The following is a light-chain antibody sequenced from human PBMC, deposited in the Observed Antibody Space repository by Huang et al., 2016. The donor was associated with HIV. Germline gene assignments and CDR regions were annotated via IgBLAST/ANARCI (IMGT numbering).Light chain of an antibody. CDR1: QSVNIN. Sequence: EIEVTQSPATLSVSPGERATLSCRTSQSVNINLAWYQQKPGQAPRLLIFGASTRATGIPAMFSGSGSGTEFTLTISSLQSEDFAVYYCQHYNNWPYTFGQGAKVEI. V-gene: IGKV3-15*01. CDR3: QHYNNWPYT. CDR2: GAS. J-gene: IGKJ2*01.